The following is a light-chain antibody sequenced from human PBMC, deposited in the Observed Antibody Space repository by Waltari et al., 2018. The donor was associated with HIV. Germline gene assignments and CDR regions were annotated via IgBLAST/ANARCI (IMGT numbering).Light chain of an antibody. CDR3: CSYADKYTWV. J-gene: IGLJ3*02. V-gene: IGLV2-11*01. CDR2: DVN. CDR1: SSDVGGYNY. Sequence: QSALTQPRSMSGSPGQSVTISCTGTSSDVGGYNYVSWYQQHPGKAPKLMIFDVNKRPSGVRDRCSGSKSGNTASLTISGLQAEDEADYYCCSYADKYTWVFGGGTKLAVL.